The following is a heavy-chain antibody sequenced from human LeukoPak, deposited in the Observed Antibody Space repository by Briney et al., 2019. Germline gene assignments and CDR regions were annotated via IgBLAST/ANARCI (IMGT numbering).Heavy chain of an antibody. J-gene: IGHJ4*02. CDR3: TRERGYGSDFDY. D-gene: IGHD5-12*01. CDR2: IRSKAYGGTT. Sequence: PGGSLRLSCTASGFTFGDYAMSWFRQAPEKGLEWVGFIRSKAYGGTTEYAASVKGRFTISRDDSKSIAYLQMNSLKTEDTAVYYCTRERGYGSDFDYWGQGTLVTVSS. V-gene: IGHV3-49*03. CDR1: GFTFGDYA.